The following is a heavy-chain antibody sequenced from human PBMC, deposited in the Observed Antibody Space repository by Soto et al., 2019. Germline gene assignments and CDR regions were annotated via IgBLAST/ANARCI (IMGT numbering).Heavy chain of an antibody. Sequence: PGGSLRLSGAASGFTFSSYDMHGVRQATGKGLEWVSAIGTAGDTYYPGSVKGRFTISRENAKNSLYLQMNSLRAEDTAVYFCARGSSGWYGNSYYGMDVWGQGTTVTVSS. D-gene: IGHD6-19*01. CDR1: GFTFSSYD. CDR3: ARGSSGWYGNSYYGMDV. CDR2: IGTAGDT. J-gene: IGHJ6*02. V-gene: IGHV3-13*01.